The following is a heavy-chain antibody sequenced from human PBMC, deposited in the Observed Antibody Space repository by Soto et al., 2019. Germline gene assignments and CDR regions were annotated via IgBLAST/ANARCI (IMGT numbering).Heavy chain of an antibody. Sequence: SQTLPLTCAISGDSVSSNSAAWNWIRQSPSRGLEWLGRTYYRSKWYNDYAVSVKSRITINPDTSKNQFSLQLNSVTPEDTAVYYCAREIAADHTGVPYYFDYWGQGTLVTVSS. J-gene: IGHJ4*02. V-gene: IGHV6-1*01. CDR1: GDSVSSNSAA. D-gene: IGHD6-13*01. CDR2: TYYRSKWYN. CDR3: AREIAADHTGVPYYFDY.